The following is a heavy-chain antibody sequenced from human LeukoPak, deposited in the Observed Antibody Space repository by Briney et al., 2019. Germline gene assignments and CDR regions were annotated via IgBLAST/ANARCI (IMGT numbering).Heavy chain of an antibody. Sequence: SETLSLTCTVSGGSISSSSYYWGWIRQPPGKGLEWIGSIYYSGSTYYNPSLKSRVTISVDTSKNQFSLKLSSLTAADTAVYYCARVGYCSSTSCRYYYYYYMDVWGKGTTVTVSS. CDR3: ARVGYCSSTSCRYYYYYYMDV. J-gene: IGHJ6*03. V-gene: IGHV4-39*07. CDR2: IYYSGST. CDR1: GGSISSSSYY. D-gene: IGHD2-2*01.